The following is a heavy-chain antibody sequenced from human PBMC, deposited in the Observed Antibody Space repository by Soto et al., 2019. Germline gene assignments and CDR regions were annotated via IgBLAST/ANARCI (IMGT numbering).Heavy chain of an antibody. J-gene: IGHJ4*02. Sequence: GALRLSCEASGFTFNPYSMHWVRQPPGKGLEWLAAIWYDGTQKYYADSVKGRFIISRDNSKKTLYLEMNSLRAEDTAVYYCARAGGTTVTGLWHFDSWGQGTLVTVSS. CDR3: ARAGGTTVTGLWHFDS. CDR2: IWYDGTQK. CDR1: GFTFNPYS. V-gene: IGHV3-33*01. D-gene: IGHD4-17*01.